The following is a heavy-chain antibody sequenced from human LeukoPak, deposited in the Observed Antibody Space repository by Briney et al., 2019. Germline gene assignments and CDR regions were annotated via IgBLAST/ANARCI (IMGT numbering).Heavy chain of an antibody. V-gene: IGHV2-70*01. CDR2: IDWDDDK. J-gene: IGHJ4*02. CDR3: ARIQYSSLSASYYFDY. CDR1: GFSLSTPGMC. Sequence: SGPTLVNPTQTLTLTCTFSGFSLSTPGMCVSWIRQPPGKALEWLAHIDWDDDKYYTTSLKTRLTISKDTSKNQVVLTMTNMDPADTATYYCARIQYSSLSASYYFDYWGQGTLVTVSS. D-gene: IGHD3-22*01.